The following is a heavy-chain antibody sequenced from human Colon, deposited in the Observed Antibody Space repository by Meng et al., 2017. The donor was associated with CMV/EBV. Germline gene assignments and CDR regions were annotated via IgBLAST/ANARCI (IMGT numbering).Heavy chain of an antibody. CDR1: GYSFDRYA. D-gene: IGHD5-24*01. J-gene: IGHJ4*02. V-gene: IGHV7-4-1*02. CDR2: IDTNTGDP. Sequence: AGYSFDRYAVHWVRQAPGQGLEWMGWIDTNTGDPTYAQGFTGRFVFSLDASVRTTYLEISNLKAEDTAVYYCAKDGDGFNRKRFDHWGQGSLVTVSS. CDR3: AKDGDGFNRKRFDH.